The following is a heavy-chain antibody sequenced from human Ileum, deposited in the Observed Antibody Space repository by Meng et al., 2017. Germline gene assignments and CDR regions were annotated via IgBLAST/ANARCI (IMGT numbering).Heavy chain of an antibody. CDR3: ARAETALDY. D-gene: IGHD5-18*01. V-gene: IGHV4-61*01. CDR2: IYYTGST. J-gene: IGHJ4*02. Sequence: QVQLKESGPGLWRPSETLSLTCTDPGVSVRSGSYYWNWIRQPPGKGPEWIAYIYYTGSTNYNPSLKSRVIISADTSKNQFSLKLSSVTAADTAVYYCARAETALDYWGQGTLVTVSS. CDR1: GVSVRSGSYY.